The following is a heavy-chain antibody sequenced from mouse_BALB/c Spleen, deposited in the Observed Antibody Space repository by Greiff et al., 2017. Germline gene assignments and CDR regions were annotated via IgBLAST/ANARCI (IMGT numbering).Heavy chain of an antibody. CDR2: ISSGSSTI. J-gene: IGHJ4*01. CDR1: GFTFSSFG. CDR3: ASYYDAMDY. D-gene: IGHD2-10*01. V-gene: IGHV5-17*02. Sequence: EVQGVESGGGLVQPGGSRKLSCAASGFTFSSFGMHWVRQAPEKGLEWVAYISSGSSTIYYADTVKGRFTISRDNPKNTLFLQMTSLRSEDTAMYYCASYYDAMDYWGQGTSVTVSS.